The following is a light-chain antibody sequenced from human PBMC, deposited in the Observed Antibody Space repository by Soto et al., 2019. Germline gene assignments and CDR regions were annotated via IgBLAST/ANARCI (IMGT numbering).Light chain of an antibody. CDR2: AAS. CDR1: RNSATF. J-gene: IGKJ1*01. CDR3: QQSLSIPPT. V-gene: IGKV1-39*01. Sequence: DIQMTQSPSSMSASVEERVTIFCRASRNSATFLNWYQQKPGKAPKLLIFAASSLHSGVPSRFSGSGSGTDFTFTISSLQPEDVATYYCQQSLSIPPTFGQGTKVAMK.